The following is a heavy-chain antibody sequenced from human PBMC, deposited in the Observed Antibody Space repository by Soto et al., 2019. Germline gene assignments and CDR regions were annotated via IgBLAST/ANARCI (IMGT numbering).Heavy chain of an antibody. CDR3: TSRYYYDSSGYRPSVDFDY. V-gene: IGHV3-73*01. CDR1: GFTFSGSA. Sequence: GGSLRLSCAASGFTFSGSAMHWVRQASGKGLEWVGRIRSKANGYATAYAASVKGRFTISRDDSKNTAYLQMNSLKTEDTAVYYCTSRYYYDSSGYRPSVDFDYWGQGTLVTVS. CDR2: IRSKANGYAT. J-gene: IGHJ4*02. D-gene: IGHD3-22*01.